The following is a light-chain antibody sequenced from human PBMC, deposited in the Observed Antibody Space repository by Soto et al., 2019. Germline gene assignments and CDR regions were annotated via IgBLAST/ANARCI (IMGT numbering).Light chain of an antibody. CDR1: QSVSSY. CDR2: DAS. CDR3: QQRSNWPWT. J-gene: IGKJ1*01. V-gene: IGKV3-11*01. Sequence: EIVLTQSPATLSLSPGERATLSCRASQSVSSYLAWYQQKPGQAPRLLIYDASNRATGIPARFSGSGSGTDFTLTSSSLEREDVADYYCQQRSNWPWTFGEGTKVEL.